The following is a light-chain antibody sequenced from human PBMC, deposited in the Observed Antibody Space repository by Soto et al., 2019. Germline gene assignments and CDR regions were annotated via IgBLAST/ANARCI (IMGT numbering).Light chain of an antibody. CDR3: QRYNNWPLT. CDR1: QSVSRY. CDR2: DAS. Sequence: EIVLTQSPATLSLSPGERATLSCRASQSVSRYLAWYQLKPGQAPRLLIYDASNRATGIPARFSGSGSGTDFTLIISSLEPEDFAVYYCQRYNNWPLTFGGGTKVESK. V-gene: IGKV3-11*01. J-gene: IGKJ4*01.